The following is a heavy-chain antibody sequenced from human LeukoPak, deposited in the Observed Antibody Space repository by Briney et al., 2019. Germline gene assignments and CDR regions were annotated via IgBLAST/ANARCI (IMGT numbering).Heavy chain of an antibody. CDR3: ARSHGGSSNWFDP. J-gene: IGHJ5*02. CDR2: TYYRSKRYN. V-gene: IGHV6-1*01. D-gene: IGHD2-15*01. Sequence: SQTPSLTCAISGDSVSSNTAAWNWITQSPSRGLEWLGRTYYRSKRYNDYAESVKSRITINPDTSKNQFSLQLNSVTPDDTAVYFCARSHGGSSNWFDPWGQGTLVTVSS. CDR1: GDSVSSNTAA.